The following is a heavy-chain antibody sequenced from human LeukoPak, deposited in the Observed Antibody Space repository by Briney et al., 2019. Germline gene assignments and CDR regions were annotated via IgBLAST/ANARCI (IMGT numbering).Heavy chain of an antibody. J-gene: IGHJ4*02. CDR3: ASYVWGSYHFDY. D-gene: IGHD3-16*02. V-gene: IGHV4-30-2*01. Sequence: PSQTLSLTCAVSGGSISSGGYSWSWIRQPPGKGLEWIGYIYHSGSTYDNPSLKSRVTISVDRSKNQFSLKLSSVTAADTAVYYCASYVWGSYHFDYWGQGTLVTVSS. CDR2: IYHSGST. CDR1: GGSISSGGYS.